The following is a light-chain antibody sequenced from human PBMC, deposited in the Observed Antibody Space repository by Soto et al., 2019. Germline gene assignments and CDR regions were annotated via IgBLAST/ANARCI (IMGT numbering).Light chain of an antibody. J-gene: IGKJ3*01. Sequence: EIVLTQSPGTLSLSPGERATLSCRASQSVSSSYLAWYQQKPGQAPRLLISGASSRATGIPDRFSGSGSGTYFTLTISRLEPEDFAVYYCQQYGSSPPEVTFGPGTKVDI. CDR3: QQYGSSPPEVT. V-gene: IGKV3-20*01. CDR2: GAS. CDR1: QSVSSSY.